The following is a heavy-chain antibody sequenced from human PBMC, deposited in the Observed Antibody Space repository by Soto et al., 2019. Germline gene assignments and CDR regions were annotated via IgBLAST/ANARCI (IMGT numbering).Heavy chain of an antibody. CDR2: IYYRGNA. CDR1: DDSINSDKYY. V-gene: IGHV4-39*01. J-gene: IGHJ4*02. CDR3: ATHPPYGPLDH. D-gene: IGHD4-17*01. Sequence: PSETLSLTCSVSDDSINSDKYYWGWIRQPPGKGLEWIGSIYYRGNAYYNPSLQTRVTISLDKSRSQFSLKLNSVTAADTAVYYCATHPPYGPLDHWGQGTLVTVSS.